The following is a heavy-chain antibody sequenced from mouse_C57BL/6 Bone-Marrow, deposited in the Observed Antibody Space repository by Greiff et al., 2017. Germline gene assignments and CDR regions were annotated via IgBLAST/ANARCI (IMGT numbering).Heavy chain of an antibody. Sequence: QVQLQQPGAELVKPGASVKMSCKASGYTFTSYWITWVKQRPGQGLEWIGDIYPGSGSTNYNEKFKSKATLTVYTSSSTAYMQLSSLTSEDAAVYYCARSFYYAGGFDYWGKGTTLTVSS. D-gene: IGHD1-1*01. J-gene: IGHJ2*01. V-gene: IGHV1-55*01. CDR1: GYTFTSYW. CDR2: IYPGSGST. CDR3: ARSFYYAGGFDY.